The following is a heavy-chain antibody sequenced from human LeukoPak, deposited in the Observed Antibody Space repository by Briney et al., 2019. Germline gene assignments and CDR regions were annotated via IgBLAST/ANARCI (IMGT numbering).Heavy chain of an antibody. V-gene: IGHV4-59*08. Sequence: PSGTLSLTCTVSGGSISSSYWSWIRQPPGKGLEWIGYIYYTGNTNHNPSLKSRVTISVDTSKNQFCLKLSSVTAADTAVHYCARHGEYSGAIFDYWGQGTLVTVSS. CDR3: ARHGEYSGAIFDY. J-gene: IGHJ4*02. D-gene: IGHD1-26*01. CDR1: GGSISSSY. CDR2: IYYTGNT.